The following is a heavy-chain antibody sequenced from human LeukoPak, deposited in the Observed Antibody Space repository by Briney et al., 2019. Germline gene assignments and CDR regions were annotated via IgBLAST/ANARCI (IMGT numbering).Heavy chain of an antibody. CDR1: GYTFTNYD. D-gene: IGHD5-18*01. V-gene: IGHV1-2*02. J-gene: IGHJ4*02. CDR3: ARVDTAMVAGGGDY. CDR2: INPNSGGT. Sequence: ASVKVSCKASGYTFTNYDITWVRQAPGQGLEWMGWINPNSGGTKYAQKFKGRVTMTRDTSISTAYMELSRLRSDDTAVYYCARVDTAMVAGGGDYWGQGTLVTVSS.